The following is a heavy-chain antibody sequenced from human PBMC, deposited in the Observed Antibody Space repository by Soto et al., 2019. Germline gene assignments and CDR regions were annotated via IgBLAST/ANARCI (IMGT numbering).Heavy chain of an antibody. CDR1: GGSFSGHY. CDR3: AKEMYPRTVLDSSSPWGDY. D-gene: IGHD6-6*01. CDR2: INHSGST. Sequence: SETLSLTCAVYGGSFSGHYWSWIRQSPGKGLEWIGEINHSGSTNQNPSLKSRVTISVDTSKNQFSLKLKSVTAADTAVYYCAKEMYPRTVLDSSSPWGDYWGQGTLVTVSS. J-gene: IGHJ4*02. V-gene: IGHV4-34*01.